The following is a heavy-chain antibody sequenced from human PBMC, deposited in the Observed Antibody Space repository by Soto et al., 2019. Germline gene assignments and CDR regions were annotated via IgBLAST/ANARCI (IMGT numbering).Heavy chain of an antibody. D-gene: IGHD5-12*01. J-gene: IGHJ4*02. CDR1: GFSFSIFW. CDR3: TRGGGYSGYDPFDY. V-gene: IGHV3-74*01. CDR2: INGGGSRA. Sequence: EVQLVESGGDLFEPGGSLRLSCAASGFSFSIFWMHWVRQAPGKGLVWVSSINGGGSRADYADSVKGRFTFSRDNAKNTVYLQMNGLRAEDTAVYYCTRGGGYSGYDPFDYWGQGTLVTVSS.